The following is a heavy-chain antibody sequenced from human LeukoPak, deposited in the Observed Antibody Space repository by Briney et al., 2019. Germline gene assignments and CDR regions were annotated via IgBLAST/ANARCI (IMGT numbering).Heavy chain of an antibody. Sequence: GGSLRLSCAASGFTFSSYAMSWVRQAPGKGLEWVANIKQDGSVQSYMDSLKGRFSVSRDNAKNSLYLQMNSLRAEDTAVYYCARARDSSWDYWGQGTLVTVSS. CDR2: IKQDGSVQ. V-gene: IGHV3-7*03. CDR1: GFTFSSYA. J-gene: IGHJ4*02. D-gene: IGHD6-13*01. CDR3: ARARDSSWDY.